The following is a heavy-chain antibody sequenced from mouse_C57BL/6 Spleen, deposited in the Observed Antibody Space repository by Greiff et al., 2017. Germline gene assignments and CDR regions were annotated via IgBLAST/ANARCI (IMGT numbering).Heavy chain of an antibody. CDR2: IDPSDSYT. V-gene: IGHV1-50*01. D-gene: IGHD3-2*02. Sequence: QVQLQQPGAELVKPGASVKLSCKASGYTFTSYWMQWVKQRPGQGLEWLGEIDPSDSYTNYNQKFKGKATLTVDTASSTAYMQLSSLTSEDSAFYYCARPGAAQATFAYWGQGTLVTVSA. J-gene: IGHJ3*01. CDR1: GYTFTSYW. CDR3: ARPGAAQATFAY.